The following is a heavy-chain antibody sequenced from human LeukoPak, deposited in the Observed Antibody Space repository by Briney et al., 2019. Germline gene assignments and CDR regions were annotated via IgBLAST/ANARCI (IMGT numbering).Heavy chain of an antibody. CDR3: ARAPARVHLYGDTFDY. CDR2: IYHSGTT. D-gene: IGHD5-24*01. V-gene: IGHV4-38-2*01. Sequence: SETLSLTCDVSDYSISSGYYWAWLRQPPGKGLEWIGAIYHSGTTKYTPSLKSRVTISVDTSKNQFSLKLTSVTAVDTAVYYCARAPARVHLYGDTFDYWGQGTLVAVSS. CDR1: DYSISSGYY. J-gene: IGHJ4*02.